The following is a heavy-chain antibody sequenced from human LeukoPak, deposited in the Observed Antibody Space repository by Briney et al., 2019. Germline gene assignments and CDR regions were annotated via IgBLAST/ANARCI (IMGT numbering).Heavy chain of an antibody. CDR3: ARVSVEMATIKGPYYSYMDV. J-gene: IGHJ6*03. D-gene: IGHD5-24*01. Sequence: ASVKVSCKASGYTFTGYYMHWVRQAPGQGLEWMGWINPNSGGTNYAQKFQGRVTMTRDTAISTAYMALSRLRSDDTAVYYCARVSVEMATIKGPYYSYMDVWGKGTTVTVSS. CDR1: GYTFTGYY. CDR2: INPNSGGT. V-gene: IGHV1-2*02.